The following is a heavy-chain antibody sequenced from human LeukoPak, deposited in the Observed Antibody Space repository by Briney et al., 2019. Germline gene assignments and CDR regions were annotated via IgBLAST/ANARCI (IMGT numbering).Heavy chain of an antibody. CDR1: GFIFSDYA. V-gene: IGHV3-66*01. J-gene: IGHJ4*02. CDR3: AREGTHHYYGSGSRIGPYYFDY. CDR2: IYSGGST. Sequence: GGSLRLSCAASGFIFSDYAMNWVRQAPGKGLEWVSVIYSGGSTYYADSVKGRFTISRDNSKSTLYLQMNSLRAEDTAVYYCAREGTHHYYGSGSRIGPYYFDYWGQGTLVTVSS. D-gene: IGHD3-10*01.